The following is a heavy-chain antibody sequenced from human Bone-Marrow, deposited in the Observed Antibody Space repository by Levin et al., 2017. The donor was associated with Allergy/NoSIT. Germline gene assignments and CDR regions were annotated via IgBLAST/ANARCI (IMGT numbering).Heavy chain of an antibody. D-gene: IGHD3-3*01. CDR3: AKDRRSGFWNGYFLEH. Sequence: GGSLRLSCTVSGFTFDDYGMHWVRQAPGKGLEWVSSIGWNGDSIGYAESVKGRFTISRDNAKNSLYLQMNSLRAEDTALYFCAKDRRSGFWNGYFLEHWGQGTLVTVSS. CDR2: IGWNGDSI. V-gene: IGHV3-9*01. CDR1: GFTFDDYG. J-gene: IGHJ4*02.